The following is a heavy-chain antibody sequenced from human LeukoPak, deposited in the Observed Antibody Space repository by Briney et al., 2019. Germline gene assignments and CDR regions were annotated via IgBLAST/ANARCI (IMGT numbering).Heavy chain of an antibody. Sequence: ASVKVSCKASGYTFTSYGISWVRQAPGQGLEWMGWISAYNGNTNYAQKFQGRVTMTTDTSTSTAYMELRSLRSDDTAVYYCASAGFGSSWYWFDPWGQGTGVTVSS. CDR1: GYTFTSYG. V-gene: IGHV1-18*01. CDR3: ASAGFGSSWYWFDP. J-gene: IGHJ5*02. D-gene: IGHD6-13*01. CDR2: ISAYNGNT.